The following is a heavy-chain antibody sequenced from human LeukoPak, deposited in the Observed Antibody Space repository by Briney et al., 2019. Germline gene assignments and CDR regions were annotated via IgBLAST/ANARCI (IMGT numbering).Heavy chain of an antibody. Sequence: GGSLRLSCAASGFTFSDYYMSWIRQAPGKGLEWVSYISSSGSTIYYADSVKGRFTISRDNAKNSLYLQMNSLRAEDTAVYYCARAPYYDSSATLGDYFDYWGQGTLVTVSS. J-gene: IGHJ4*02. V-gene: IGHV3-11*01. CDR3: ARAPYYDSSATLGDYFDY. D-gene: IGHD3-22*01. CDR2: ISSSGSTI. CDR1: GFTFSDYY.